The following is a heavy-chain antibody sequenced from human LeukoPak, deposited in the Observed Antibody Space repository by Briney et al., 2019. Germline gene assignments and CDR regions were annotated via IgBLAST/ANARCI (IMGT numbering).Heavy chain of an antibody. J-gene: IGHJ4*02. V-gene: IGHV1-8*03. CDR3: ARDPGPHSPRGD. D-gene: IGHD3-10*01. CDR2: MNPNSGNT. CDR1: GYTFTSYD. Sequence: ASVKVSCKASGYTFTSYDINWVRQATGQGLEWMGWMNPNSGNTGYAQKFQGRVTITRNTSISTAYMELSSLRSEDTAVYYCARDPGPHSPRGDWGQGTLVTVSS.